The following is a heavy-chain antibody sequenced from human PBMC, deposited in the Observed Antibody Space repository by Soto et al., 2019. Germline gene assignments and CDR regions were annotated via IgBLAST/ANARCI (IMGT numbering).Heavy chain of an antibody. V-gene: IGHV3-23*01. J-gene: IGHJ4*02. CDR2: ISGSGGST. Sequence: EVQLLESGGGLVQPGGSLRLSCAASGFTFGSYAMSWVRQAPGKGLEWVAAISGSGGSTNHADSVKGRFTISRDNSKNTLYLQMNSLRAEDTAFYYCAKAGGPYYVYTSNDFWGQGTLVTVSS. CDR1: GFTFGSYA. D-gene: IGHD3-10*02. CDR3: AKAGGPYYVYTSNDF.